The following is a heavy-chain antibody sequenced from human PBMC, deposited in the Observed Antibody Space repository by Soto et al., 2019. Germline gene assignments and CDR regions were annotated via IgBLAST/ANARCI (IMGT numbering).Heavy chain of an antibody. CDR1: GLGVSNNY. V-gene: IGHV3-53*01. CDR2: LYSGGTT. CDR3: AREDRRRDGRDYYYYYGMDV. J-gene: IGHJ6*02. Sequence: QTGGSLRLSCAASGLGVSNNYLGWVRQPPGKWLEWVSVLYSGGTTYYADSVKGRFTISRDNSKNTLYLQMNSLRAEDTAVYYCAREDRRRDGRDYYYYYGMDVWGQGTTVTVSS.